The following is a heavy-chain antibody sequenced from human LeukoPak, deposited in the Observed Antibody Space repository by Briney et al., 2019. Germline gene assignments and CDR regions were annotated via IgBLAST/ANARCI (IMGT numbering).Heavy chain of an antibody. J-gene: IGHJ4*02. Sequence: ASVKVSCKASGYTFTSYDINWVRQATGQGLEWMGWMNPNSGNTGYAQKFQGRVTMTRNASISTAYMELSSLRSEDTAVYYCAKTGGNYDYVWGSYRYLYFDYWGQGTLVTVSS. V-gene: IGHV1-8*01. CDR2: MNPNSGNT. CDR3: AKTGGNYDYVWGSYRYLYFDY. CDR1: GYTFTSYD. D-gene: IGHD3-16*02.